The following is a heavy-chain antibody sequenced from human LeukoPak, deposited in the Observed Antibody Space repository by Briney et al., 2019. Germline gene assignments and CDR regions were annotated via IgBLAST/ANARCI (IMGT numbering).Heavy chain of an antibody. J-gene: IGHJ4*02. CDR2: ISSSSSTI. CDR3: ARDLSYYDFWSGSQPDY. Sequence: PGGSLRLSCAASGFTFSSYSMNWVRQAPGKGLEWVSYISSSSSTIYYADSVKGRFTISRDNAKNSLYLQMNSLRAEDTAVYYCARDLSYYDFWSGSQPDYWGQGTLVTVSS. CDR1: GFTFSSYS. D-gene: IGHD3-3*01. V-gene: IGHV3-48*01.